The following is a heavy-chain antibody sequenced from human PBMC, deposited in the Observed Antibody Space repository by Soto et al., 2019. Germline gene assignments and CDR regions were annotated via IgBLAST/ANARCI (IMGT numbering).Heavy chain of an antibody. CDR1: GFSLSTSGVG. D-gene: IGHD4-4*01. J-gene: IGHJ4*02. Sequence: QITLKESGPTLVKPTQTLTLTCTFSGFSLSTSGVGVGWIRQPPGKALEWLALIYWNYDKRYSPSLKSRLTITKDTSKNQVVLTMTNMDPVDTATYYCARYSRDGYFDYWGQGTLVTVSS. CDR3: ARYSRDGYFDY. CDR2: IYWNYDK. V-gene: IGHV2-5*01.